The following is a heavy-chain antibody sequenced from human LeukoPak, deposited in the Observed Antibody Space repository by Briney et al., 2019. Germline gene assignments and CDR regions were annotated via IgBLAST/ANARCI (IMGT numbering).Heavy chain of an antibody. CDR1: GGSISSYY. D-gene: IGHD3-22*01. CDR3: ARVRITYYYDSSGYYYVPGEKSPNWFDP. J-gene: IGHJ5*02. V-gene: IGHV4-59*12. Sequence: PSETLSLTCTVSGGSISSYYWSWIRQPPGKGLEWIGYIYYSGSTNYNPSLKSRVTISVDTSKNQFSLKLSSVTAADTAVYYCARVRITYYYDSSGYYYVPGEKSPNWFDPWGQGTLVTVSS. CDR2: IYYSGST.